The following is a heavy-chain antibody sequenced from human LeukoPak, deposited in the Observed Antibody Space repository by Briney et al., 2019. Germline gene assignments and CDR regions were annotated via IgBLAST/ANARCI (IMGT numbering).Heavy chain of an antibody. CDR3: AKDRRFDWPMSYDY. CDR1: GFTFSAYA. Sequence: PGGSLRLSCAASGFTFSAYAMHWVRQAPGKGLEWVAIISYDGNIKYQADSVKGRFTISRDNSKNTLYLQMNSLRAEDTAIYYCAKDRRFDWPMSYDYWGQGTLVTVSS. CDR2: ISYDGNIK. V-gene: IGHV3-30-3*01. D-gene: IGHD3-9*01. J-gene: IGHJ4*02.